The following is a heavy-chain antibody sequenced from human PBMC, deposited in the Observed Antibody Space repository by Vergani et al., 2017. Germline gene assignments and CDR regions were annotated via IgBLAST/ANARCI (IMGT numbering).Heavy chain of an antibody. CDR2: IYPGDSDT. CDR1: GYSFTSYW. D-gene: IGHD6-19*01. V-gene: IGHV5-51*01. J-gene: IGHJ6*02. Sequence: EVQLVQSGAEVKKPGESLTISCKGSGYSFTSYWIGWVRQMPGKGLEWMGIIYPGDSDTRYSPSFQGQVTISADKSISTAYLQWSSLKASDTAMYYCARHSGAVAGTSPPYYYGMDVWGQGTTVTVSS. CDR3: ARHSGAVAGTSPPYYYGMDV.